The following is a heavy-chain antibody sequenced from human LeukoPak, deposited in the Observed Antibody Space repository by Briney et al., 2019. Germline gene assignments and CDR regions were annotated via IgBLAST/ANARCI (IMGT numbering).Heavy chain of an antibody. V-gene: IGHV1-18*01. J-gene: IGHJ6*03. CDR1: GYTFTSYS. CDR2: ISAYNGNT. Sequence: ASVKVSCKASGYTFTSYSISWVRQAPGQGLEWMGWISAYNGNTNYAQKLQGRVTMTTDTSTSTAYMELRSLRSDDTAVYYCARRHIVVVPAATAYYYYYYYMDVWGKGTTVTISS. D-gene: IGHD2-2*01. CDR3: ARRHIVVVPAATAYYYYYYYMDV.